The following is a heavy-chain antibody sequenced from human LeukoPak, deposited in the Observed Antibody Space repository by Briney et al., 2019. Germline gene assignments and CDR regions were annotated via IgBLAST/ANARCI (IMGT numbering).Heavy chain of an antibody. CDR2: IRYDGSK. V-gene: IGHV3-30*02. J-gene: IGHJ4*02. CDR3: AKPHFDY. Sequence: GGSLRLSCAASGFTFSSYGMHWVRQAPGKGLDWLAFIRYDGSKYYADSVKGRFTISRDNSKNTLYLQMNSLRAEDTAVYYCAKPHFDYWGQGTLVTVSS. CDR1: GFTFSSYG.